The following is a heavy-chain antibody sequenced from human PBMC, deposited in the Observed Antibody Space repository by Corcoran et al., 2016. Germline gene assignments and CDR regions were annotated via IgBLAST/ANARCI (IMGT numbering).Heavy chain of an antibody. CDR2: IIPIFGTA. CDR1: GGTFSSYA. V-gene: IGHV1-69*01. D-gene: IGHD3-10*01. J-gene: IGHJ6*02. Sequence: QVQLVQSGAEVKKPGSSVKVSCKASGGTFSSYAISWVRQAPGQGLEWMGGIIPIFGTANYAQKFQGRVTITADESTSTAYMELSSLRSEDTAVYYCAREDPKVTMVRGVMDVWGQGTTVTVSS. CDR3: AREDPKVTMVRGVMDV.